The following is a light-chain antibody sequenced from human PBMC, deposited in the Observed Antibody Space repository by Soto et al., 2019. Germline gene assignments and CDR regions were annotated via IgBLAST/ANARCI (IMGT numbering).Light chain of an antibody. V-gene: IGKV3-20*01. Sequence: EIVLTQSPDTLSLSPGEGATLSCRASQRISNSDLAWYQQKPGQAPRLFIYDASTRTTGIPDRFSGSGSGTDFTLTISRLEPEDFAVYYCQQFGSSPLTFGGGTKVEIK. CDR1: QRISNSD. CDR2: DAS. J-gene: IGKJ4*01. CDR3: QQFGSSPLT.